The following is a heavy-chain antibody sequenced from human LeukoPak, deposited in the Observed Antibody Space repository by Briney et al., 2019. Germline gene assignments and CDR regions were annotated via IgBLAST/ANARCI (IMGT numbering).Heavy chain of an antibody. V-gene: IGHV4-4*07. Sequence: PSETLSLTCTVSGGSIRSYYWSWIRQPAGKGLEWIGRIYTSGSTNHNPSLKSRVTMSVDMSKNQFSLRLSSVTAADTAVYYCAREVRCSTTRCYSLFDYWGQGTLVTVSS. CDR2: IYTSGST. CDR3: AREVRCSTTRCYSLFDY. D-gene: IGHD2-2*02. CDR1: GGSIRSYY. J-gene: IGHJ4*02.